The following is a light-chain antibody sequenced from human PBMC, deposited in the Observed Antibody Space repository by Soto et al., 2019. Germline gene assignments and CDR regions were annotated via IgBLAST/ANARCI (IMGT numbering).Light chain of an antibody. J-gene: IGKJ5*01. Sequence: EIGFTQSPGTLSLSPGERATLSCRASQSVSSSYLAWYQQKPGQAPRLLIYAASSRATGIPDRFSGSGSGTDFTLTIRSLQSEDFAVYYCQQYNNWPSFGQGTRLEIK. V-gene: IGKV3-20*01. CDR3: QQYNNWPS. CDR2: AAS. CDR1: QSVSSSY.